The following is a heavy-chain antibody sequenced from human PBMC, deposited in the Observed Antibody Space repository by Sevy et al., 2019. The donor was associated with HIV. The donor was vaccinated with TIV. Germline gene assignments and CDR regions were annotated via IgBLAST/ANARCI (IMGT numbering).Heavy chain of an antibody. D-gene: IGHD3-10*01. V-gene: IGHV3-30-3*01. CDR3: ARDGGRAEKLLWFGETMRHYYYYGMDV. CDR2: ISYDGSNK. CDR1: GFTFSSYA. J-gene: IGHJ6*02. Sequence: GGSLRLSCAASGFTFSSYAMHWVRQAPGKGLEWVAVISYDGSNKYYADSVKGRFTISRDNSKNTLYLQMNSLRAEDTALYYCARDGGRAEKLLWFGETMRHYYYYGMDVWGQGTTVTVSS.